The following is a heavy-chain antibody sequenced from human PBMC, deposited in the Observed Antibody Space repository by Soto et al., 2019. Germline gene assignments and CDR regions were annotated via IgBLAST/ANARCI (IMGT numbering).Heavy chain of an antibody. Sequence: QVQLVQSGAEVKKPGASVKVSCKASGYTFTSYGISWVRQAPGQGLEWMGWISAYNGNTNYAQKLQGRVTMTTDTSTSTAYMELRSLRSDDTAVYYCAIERYIVVVPAAPIYYYYGMDVWGQGTTVTVSS. D-gene: IGHD2-2*01. V-gene: IGHV1-18*01. J-gene: IGHJ6*02. CDR1: GYTFTSYG. CDR3: AIERYIVVVPAAPIYYYYGMDV. CDR2: ISAYNGNT.